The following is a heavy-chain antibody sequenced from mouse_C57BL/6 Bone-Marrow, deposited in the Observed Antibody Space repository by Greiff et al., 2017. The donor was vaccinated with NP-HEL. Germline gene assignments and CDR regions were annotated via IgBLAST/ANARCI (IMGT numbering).Heavy chain of an antibody. D-gene: IGHD3-3*01. CDR1: CFNIKDDY. CDR3: TTEKGFYWYFDV. J-gene: IGHJ1*03. CDR2: IDPENGDT. Sequence: VQLQQSGAELVRPGASVKLSCTASCFNIKDDYMHWVKQRPEQGLEWIGWIDPENGDTEYASKFQGKATITADTSSNTAYLQLSSLTSEDTAVYYCTTEKGFYWYFDVWGTGTTVTVSS. V-gene: IGHV14-4*01.